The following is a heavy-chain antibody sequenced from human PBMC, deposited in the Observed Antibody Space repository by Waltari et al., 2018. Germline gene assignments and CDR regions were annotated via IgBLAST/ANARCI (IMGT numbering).Heavy chain of an antibody. D-gene: IGHD6-13*01. CDR3: ARARSSSWYQTWGFDP. Sequence: QVQLVQSGTEVKKPGATVKVSCKTSGYTFISYSMHLVRQAPGQRPEWMGGIIPICGPANYAQKFQGRVTITTDESTSTAYMELSSLRSEDTAVYYCARARSSSWYQTWGFDPWGQGTLVTVSS. V-gene: IGHV1-69*05. CDR2: IIPICGPA. CDR1: GYTFISYS. J-gene: IGHJ5*02.